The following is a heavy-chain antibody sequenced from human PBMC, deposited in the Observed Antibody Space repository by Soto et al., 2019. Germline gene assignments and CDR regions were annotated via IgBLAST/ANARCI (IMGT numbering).Heavy chain of an antibody. Sequence: QVQLQQWGAGLLKPSETLSLTCAVYGGSFSGYYWSWIRQPPGKGLEWIGEINHSGSTNYNPSLKSRVTRSVDTCKSQFSLELSFVTAADTAVYYCAREHPTHGGDTIDYWGQGTLVTVSS. J-gene: IGHJ4*02. CDR2: INHSGST. CDR3: AREHPTHGGDTIDY. V-gene: IGHV4-34*01. D-gene: IGHD2-21*02. CDR1: GGSFSGYY.